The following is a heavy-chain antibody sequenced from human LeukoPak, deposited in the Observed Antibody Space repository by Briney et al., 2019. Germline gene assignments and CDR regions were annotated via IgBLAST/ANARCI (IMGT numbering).Heavy chain of an antibody. CDR2: ISGDGGNT. CDR1: GFTFDNYA. Sequence: GGSLRLSCSASGFTFDNYAMHWVRQPPGKVLEWVSLISGDGGNTYYADSVKGRFTISRDNSKNSLYLQMNSLRTEDTALYYRAKVRYRGSYFEYWGQGTLVTVSS. V-gene: IGHV3-43*02. J-gene: IGHJ4*02. CDR3: AKVRYRGSYFEY. D-gene: IGHD1-26*01.